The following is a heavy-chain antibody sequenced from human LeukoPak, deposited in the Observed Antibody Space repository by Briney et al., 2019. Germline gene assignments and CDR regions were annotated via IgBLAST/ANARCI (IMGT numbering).Heavy chain of an antibody. CDR2: ISYDGGKK. V-gene: IGHV3-30*03. D-gene: IGHD3-22*01. CDR1: GFTFSSHD. Sequence: GGSLRLSCAASGFTFSSHDMHWVRQAPGKGLEWVAIISYDGGKKDYADSVKGRFTISRDNSKNTLYLQMNSLRAEDTAVYYCARDHHRRLYDSQARDTFAFWGQGTMVTVSS. CDR3: ARDHHRRLYDSQARDTFAF. J-gene: IGHJ3*01.